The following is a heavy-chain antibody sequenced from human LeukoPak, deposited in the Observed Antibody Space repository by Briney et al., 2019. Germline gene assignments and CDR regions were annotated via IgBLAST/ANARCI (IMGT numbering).Heavy chain of an antibody. Sequence: GGSLRLSCAASEFTFSSYAMTWVRQAPGKGLEWVSAISGSGTNTYYSGSVRGRFTISRDNSNNRLYLQMNSVRAEDTAMYFCAKDTAVILTAPFDSWGQGTLVTVSS. CDR1: EFTFSSYA. D-gene: IGHD2-21*01. CDR2: ISGSGTNT. V-gene: IGHV3-23*01. CDR3: AKDTAVILTAPFDS. J-gene: IGHJ4*02.